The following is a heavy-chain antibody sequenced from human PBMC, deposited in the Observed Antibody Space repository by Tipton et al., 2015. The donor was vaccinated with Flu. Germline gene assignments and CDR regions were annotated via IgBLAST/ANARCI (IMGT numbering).Heavy chain of an antibody. J-gene: IGHJ4*02. CDR1: AYTFTMYA. Sequence: SLRLSCAGSAYTFTMYAVSWVRQAPGKGLEWVANINQDGSERYYVDSVKDRFTISRDNAENSLYLQMNSLRVEDTAVYYCVRAIAATGGYWGQGTLVTVSS. CDR3: VRAIAATGGY. CDR2: INQDGSER. D-gene: IGHD6-13*01. V-gene: IGHV3-7*01.